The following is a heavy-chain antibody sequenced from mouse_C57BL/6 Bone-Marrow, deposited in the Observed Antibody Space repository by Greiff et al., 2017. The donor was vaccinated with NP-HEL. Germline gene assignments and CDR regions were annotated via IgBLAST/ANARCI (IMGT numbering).Heavy chain of an antibody. V-gene: IGHV5-4*01. CDR3: ARDRATVVALYYYAMDY. Sequence: EVKLMESGGGLVKPGGSLKLSCAASGFTFSSYAMSWVRQTPEKRLEWVATISDGGSYTYYPDNVKGRFTISRDNAKNNLYLQMSHLKSEDTAMYYCARDRATVVALYYYAMDYWGQGTSVTVSS. CDR2: ISDGGSYT. CDR1: GFTFSSYA. J-gene: IGHJ4*01. D-gene: IGHD1-1*01.